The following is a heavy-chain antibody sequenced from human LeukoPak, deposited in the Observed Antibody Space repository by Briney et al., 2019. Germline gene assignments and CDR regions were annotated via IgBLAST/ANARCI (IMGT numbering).Heavy chain of an antibody. Sequence: GRSLRLSCAASGFTFDDYAMRWVRQAPGKGLEWVSGISWNSGSIGYADSVKGRFTISRDNAKNSLYLQMNSLRAEDTALYYCAKADLWFGELYDDAFDIWGQGTMVTVSS. V-gene: IGHV3-9*01. CDR1: GFTFDDYA. J-gene: IGHJ3*02. D-gene: IGHD3-10*01. CDR2: ISWNSGSI. CDR3: AKADLWFGELYDDAFDI.